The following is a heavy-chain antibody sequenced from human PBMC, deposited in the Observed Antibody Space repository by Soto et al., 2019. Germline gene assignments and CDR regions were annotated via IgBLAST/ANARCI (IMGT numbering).Heavy chain of an antibody. CDR3: ARGCSGGSCYSSIDP. CDR1: EFTFSSYE. J-gene: IGHJ5*02. D-gene: IGHD2-15*01. V-gene: IGHV3-48*03. CDR2: ISNSGSTI. Sequence: LRLSCAASEFTFSSYEMNWVRQAPGKGLEWISYISNSGSTIYYADSVRGRFTISRDNAKNSLYLQMNSLRAEDTAVYYCARGCSGGSCYSSIDPWGQGTLVTVSS.